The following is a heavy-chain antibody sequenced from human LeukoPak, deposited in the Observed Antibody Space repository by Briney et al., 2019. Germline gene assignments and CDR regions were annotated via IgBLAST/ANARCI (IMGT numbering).Heavy chain of an antibody. J-gene: IGHJ4*02. Sequence: SETLSLTCAVYGGSFSGYYWSWIRQPPGKGLEWIGEINHSGSTNYNPSLKSRVTISVDTSKNQFSLKLSSVTAADTAVYYCARVSRQHRYYYDSSGYYPFDYWGQGTLVTVSS. CDR1: GGSFSGYY. CDR2: INHSGST. CDR3: ARVSRQHRYYYDSSGYYPFDY. V-gene: IGHV4-34*01. D-gene: IGHD3-22*01.